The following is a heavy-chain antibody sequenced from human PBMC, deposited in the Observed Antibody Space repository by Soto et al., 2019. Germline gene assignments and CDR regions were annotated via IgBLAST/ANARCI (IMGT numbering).Heavy chain of an antibody. V-gene: IGHV3-64*01. CDR3: ARDGGSGYPDDKMYYFDY. CDR1: GFTFSSYA. CDR2: ISSNGGST. Sequence: PGGSLRLSCAASGFTFSSYAMHWVRQAPGKGLEYVSAISSNGGSTYYANSVKGRFTISRDNSKNTLYLQMGSLRAEDMAVYYCARDGGSGYPDDKMYYFDYWGQGTLVTVSS. J-gene: IGHJ4*02. D-gene: IGHD3-22*01.